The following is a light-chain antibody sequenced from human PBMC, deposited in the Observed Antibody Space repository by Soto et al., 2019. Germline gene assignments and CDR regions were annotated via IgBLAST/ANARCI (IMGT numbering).Light chain of an antibody. V-gene: IGKV1-9*01. CDR1: QDISSY. CDR3: QHRRT. Sequence: DIQLTQSPSFLSASVGDRVTITCRASQDISSYLAWYQQKPGKAPKLLIYAASTLQSGVPSRFSGSGSGTEFTFTISSLQPEDFATYYCQHRRTFGQGTKLEIK. CDR2: AAS. J-gene: IGKJ2*01.